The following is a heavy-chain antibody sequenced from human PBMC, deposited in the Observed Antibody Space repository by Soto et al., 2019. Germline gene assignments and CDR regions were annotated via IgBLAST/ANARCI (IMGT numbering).Heavy chain of an antibody. J-gene: IGHJ6*02. CDR1: GGSISSGGYY. D-gene: IGHD4-4*01. Sequence: QVQLQESGPGLVKPSQTLSLTCTVSGGSISSGGYYWSWIRQHPGKGLEWIGYIYYSGSTYYNPSLQSRVTISVQTSKDQFPLKLSSVTAADTAVYYWARAHLRVTIEGYYYYGMDVWCQGTTVTVSS. CDR2: IYYSGST. CDR3: ARAHLRVTIEGYYYYGMDV. V-gene: IGHV4-31*03.